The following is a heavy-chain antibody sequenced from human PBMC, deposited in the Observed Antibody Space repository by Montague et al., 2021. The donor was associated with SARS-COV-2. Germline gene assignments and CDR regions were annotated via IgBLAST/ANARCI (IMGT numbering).Heavy chain of an antibody. Sequence: SLRLSCAASGFTVSSNYMSWVRQAPGKGLEWVSGISWNSGSIGYADSAKGRFTISRDNAKNSLYLQMNSLRAEDTALYYCAKVDSYGSGTVYWGQGTLVTVSS. D-gene: IGHD3-10*01. CDR1: GFTVSSNY. J-gene: IGHJ4*02. CDR3: AKVDSYGSGTVY. V-gene: IGHV3-9*01. CDR2: ISWNSGSI.